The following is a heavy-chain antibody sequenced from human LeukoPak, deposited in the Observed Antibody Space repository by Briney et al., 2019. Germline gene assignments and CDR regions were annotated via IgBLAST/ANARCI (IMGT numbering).Heavy chain of an antibody. CDR3: ARSYSGYDPALDY. CDR2: IYYSGST. D-gene: IGHD5-12*01. J-gene: IGHJ4*02. CDR1: GGSISSYY. V-gene: IGHV4-59*01. Sequence: SETLSLTCTVSGGSISSYYWSWIRQPPGKGLEWIGYIYYSGSTNYNPSLKSRVTISVDTSKNQFSLELSSVTAADTAVYYCARSYSGYDPALDYWGQGTLVTVSS.